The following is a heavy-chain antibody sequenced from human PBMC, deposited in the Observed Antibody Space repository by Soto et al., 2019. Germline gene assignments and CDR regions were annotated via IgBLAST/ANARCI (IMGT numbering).Heavy chain of an antibody. J-gene: IGHJ4*02. CDR1: GFTFSSYS. CDR2: ISSNGGST. CDR3: ARGSNGYNFDY. V-gene: IGHV3-64*01. Sequence: PGGSLRLSCAASGFTFSSYSMHWVRQAPGKGLEYVSVISSNGGSTYYANSVKGRFTVSRDNSKNTLYLQMGSLRAEDMAVYYCARGSNGYNFDYWCQGTLVTVSS. D-gene: IGHD5-18*01.